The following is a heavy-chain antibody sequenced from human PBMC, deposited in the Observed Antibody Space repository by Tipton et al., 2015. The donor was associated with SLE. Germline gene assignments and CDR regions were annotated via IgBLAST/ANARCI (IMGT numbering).Heavy chain of an antibody. J-gene: IGHJ1*01. V-gene: IGHV3-74*01. Sequence: SLRLSCAASGFTFINHAINWVRQAPGKGLVWVSHITSDGTNSNYADSVKGRFTISRDNAKNTLFLQLNSLRVEDMAVYYCSSLHHWGQGTLVTVSS. CDR3: SSLHH. CDR2: ITSDGTNS. CDR1: GFTFINHA.